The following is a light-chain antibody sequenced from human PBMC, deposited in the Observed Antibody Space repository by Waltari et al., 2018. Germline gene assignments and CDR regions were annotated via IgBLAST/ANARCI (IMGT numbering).Light chain of an antibody. CDR1: QNINNY. CDR3: QQSYSAPIT. CDR2: AAS. J-gene: IGKJ5*01. V-gene: IGKV1-39*01. Sequence: DIQMTQSPSSLSASVGDRVTITCRASQNINNYLNWYQQEPGKAPKLLIYAASILQGGVPSKFSGSGSGTDFTLTISSLQPEDFAVYYCQQSYSAPITFGQGTRLEI.